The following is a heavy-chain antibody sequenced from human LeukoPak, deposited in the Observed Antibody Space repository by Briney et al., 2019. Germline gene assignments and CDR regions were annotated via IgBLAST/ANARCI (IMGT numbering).Heavy chain of an antibody. V-gene: IGHV3-74*01. CDR2: INNDGRST. CDR3: ARDNEYCTGGTCRLDY. CDR1: GFTFSFYW. D-gene: IGHD2-15*01. Sequence: GGSLRLSCASSGFTFSFYWMHWVRQAPGKGLVWVSRINNDGRSTSYAGSVKGRFTISRDNAKNTLYLQMNSLRAEDTTVYYCARDNEYCTGGTCRLDYWGQGALVTVSS. J-gene: IGHJ4*02.